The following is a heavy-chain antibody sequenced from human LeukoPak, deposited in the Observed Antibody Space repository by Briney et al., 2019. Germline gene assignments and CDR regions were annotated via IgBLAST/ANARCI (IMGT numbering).Heavy chain of an antibody. CDR2: IYSGGST. Sequence: SGGSLRLSCAASGFTVSSNYMSWVRQAPGKGLEWVSVIYSGGSTYYADSVKGRFTISRDNSKNTLYLQMNSLRAEDTAVYYCAREFRYYYDSSGYLFDYWGQGTLVTVSS. D-gene: IGHD3-22*01. CDR3: AREFRYYYDSSGYLFDY. V-gene: IGHV3-53*01. CDR1: GFTVSSNY. J-gene: IGHJ4*02.